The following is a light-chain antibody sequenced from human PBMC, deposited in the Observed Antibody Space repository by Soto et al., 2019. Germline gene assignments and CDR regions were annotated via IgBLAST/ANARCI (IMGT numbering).Light chain of an antibody. CDR3: QHYRRNTWS. CDR2: GTY. Sequence: DIQMTQSPSTLSASVGGRVTITCRASQSVGTWVAWYQQKPGKAHKLLIYGTYNLESGVHSRFSGSGSGTEFTLTITTLQPDDFATYFCQHYRRNTWSFGPGTKVDI. V-gene: IGKV1-5*01. J-gene: IGKJ1*01. CDR1: QSVGTW.